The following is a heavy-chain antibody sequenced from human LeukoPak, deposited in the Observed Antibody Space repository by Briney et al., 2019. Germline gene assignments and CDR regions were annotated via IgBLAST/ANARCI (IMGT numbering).Heavy chain of an antibody. D-gene: IGHD3-10*01. V-gene: IGHV4-59*08. J-gene: IGHJ6*02. CDR1: GGSISSYY. CDR3: ARLSTGGYGMDV. Sequence: PSETLSLTCTVSGGSISSYYWTWIRQPPGEGLEWIGYIFYIGTTNYNPSLKSRVTISVDTSNNQFSLKLSSVTAADTAVYYCARLSTGGYGMDVWGQGTTVTVSS. CDR2: IFYIGTT.